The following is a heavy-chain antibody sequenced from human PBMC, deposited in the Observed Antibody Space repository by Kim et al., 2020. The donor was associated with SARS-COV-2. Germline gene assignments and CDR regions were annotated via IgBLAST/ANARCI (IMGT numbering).Heavy chain of an antibody. J-gene: IGHJ6*02. CDR3: ARDPGSYGMDV. D-gene: IGHD3-10*01. Sequence: NYAQKYQGRVTRTRDTSISTADMELSRLRSDDTAVYYCARDPGSYGMDVWGQGTTVTVSS. V-gene: IGHV1-2*02.